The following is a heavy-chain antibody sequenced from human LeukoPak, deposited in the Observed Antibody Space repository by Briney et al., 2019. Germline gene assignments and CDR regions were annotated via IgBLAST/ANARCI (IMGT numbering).Heavy chain of an antibody. CDR3: ARELERAAAGTGYYFDY. CDR1: GGSFSGYY. D-gene: IGHD6-13*01. V-gene: IGHV4-34*01. Sequence: SETLSLTCAVYGGSFSGYYWSWIRQPPGKGLEWIGEVNHSGSTNHNPSLKSRVTISVDTSKNQFSLKLSSVTAADTAVYYCARELERAAAGTGYYFDYWGQGTLVTVSS. J-gene: IGHJ4*02. CDR2: VNHSGST.